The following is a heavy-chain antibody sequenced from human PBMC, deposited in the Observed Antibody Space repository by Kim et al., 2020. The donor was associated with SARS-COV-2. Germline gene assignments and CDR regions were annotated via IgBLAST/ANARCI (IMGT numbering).Heavy chain of an antibody. CDR3: ARGGGDYDILSWFDP. D-gene: IGHD3-9*01. V-gene: IGHV1-18*01. J-gene: IGHJ5*02. CDR2: ISAYNGNT. CDR1: GYTFTSYG. Sequence: ASVKVSCKASGYTFTSYGISWVRQAPGQGLEWMGWISAYNGNTNYAQKLKGRVTMTTDTSTSTAYMELRSLRSDDTAVYYCARGGGDYDILSWFDPWGQGPLVTVSS.